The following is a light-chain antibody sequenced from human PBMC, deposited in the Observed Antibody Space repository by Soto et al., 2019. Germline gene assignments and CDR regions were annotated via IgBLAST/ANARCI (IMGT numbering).Light chain of an antibody. CDR2: GVT. V-gene: IGLV2-14*03. J-gene: IGLJ1*01. CDR1: HNDIGTYDY. CDR3: SSFTSNRIYV. Sequence: QSALTQPTSVSGSPGQSITISCTGNHNDIGTYDYVSWYQQHPGRAPRLLIHGVTTRPSGISGRFSASKSRLTASLTISGPQPEDEADYYCSSFTSNRIYVFGPGTKVTVL.